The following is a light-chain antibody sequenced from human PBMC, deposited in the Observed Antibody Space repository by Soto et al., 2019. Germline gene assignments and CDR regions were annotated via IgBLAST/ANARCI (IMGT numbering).Light chain of an antibody. CDR2: DVT. Sequence: QSALTQPASVSGSPGQSITISCTGTSSDVGGYNSVSWYRQDPGKAPKLMIYDVTNRPSGVSNRFSGSKSGNTASLTISGLQAEDEADYYCSSFTSSITYVFXTGTKLTVL. CDR1: SSDVGGYNS. J-gene: IGLJ1*01. V-gene: IGLV2-14*01. CDR3: SSFTSSITYV.